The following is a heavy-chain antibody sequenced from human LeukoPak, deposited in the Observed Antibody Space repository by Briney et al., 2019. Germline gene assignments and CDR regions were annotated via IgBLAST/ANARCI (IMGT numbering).Heavy chain of an antibody. CDR1: GYTFTSYG. CDR3: ARGVLERWELEKYYFDY. J-gene: IGHJ4*02. Sequence: ASVKVSCKASGYTFTSYGISWVRQAPGQGLEWMGWISAYNGNTNYAQKLQGRVTMTTDTSTSTAYMELRSLRSDDTAVYYCARGVLERWELEKYYFDYWGQGTLVTASS. CDR2: ISAYNGNT. D-gene: IGHD1-26*01. V-gene: IGHV1-18*01.